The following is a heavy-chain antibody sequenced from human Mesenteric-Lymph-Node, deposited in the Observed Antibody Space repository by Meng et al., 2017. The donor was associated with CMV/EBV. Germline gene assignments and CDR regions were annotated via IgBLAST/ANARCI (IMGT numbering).Heavy chain of an antibody. Sequence: GESLKISCAASGFTFSDYGMHWVRQAPGQGLEWVSAISGSGHNTYYADSVKGRFTISRDNSESTLYLQMNSLRAEDTAIYYCAKVYYDFWSGYPYYFDYWGQGTLVTVSS. CDR2: ISGSGHNT. D-gene: IGHD3-3*01. J-gene: IGHJ4*02. CDR1: GFTFSDYG. V-gene: IGHV3-23*01. CDR3: AKVYYDFWSGYPYYFDY.